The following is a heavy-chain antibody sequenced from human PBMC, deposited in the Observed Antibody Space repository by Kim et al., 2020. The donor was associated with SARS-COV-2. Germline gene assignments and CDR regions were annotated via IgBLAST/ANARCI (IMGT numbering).Heavy chain of an antibody. V-gene: IGHV3-30-3*01. CDR1: GFTFSSYA. CDR2: ISYDGSNK. J-gene: IGHJ4*02. CDR3: ARDPNYDILTGYYWEGGHDY. D-gene: IGHD3-9*01. Sequence: GRSLRLSCAASGFTFSSYAMHWVRQAPGKGLEWVAVISYDGSNKYYADSVKGRFTISRDNSKNTLYLQMNSLRAEDTAVYYCARDPNYDILTGYYWEGGHDYWGQGTLVTVSS.